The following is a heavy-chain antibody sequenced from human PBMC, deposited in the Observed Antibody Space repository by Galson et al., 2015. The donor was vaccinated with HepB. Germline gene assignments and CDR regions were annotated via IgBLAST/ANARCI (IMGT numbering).Heavy chain of an antibody. V-gene: IGHV3-74*01. CDR1: GFTFRSYS. CDR2: INSDGSDT. CDR3: VKDLILGDV. Sequence: SLRLSCAASGFTFRSYSMHWVRQFPGKGLVWISYINSDGSDTNYADSVKGRFTISRDNAKNTLYLQMNSLRVEDTAVYFCVKDLILGDVWGQGTTVTVSS. J-gene: IGHJ3*01. D-gene: IGHD7-27*01.